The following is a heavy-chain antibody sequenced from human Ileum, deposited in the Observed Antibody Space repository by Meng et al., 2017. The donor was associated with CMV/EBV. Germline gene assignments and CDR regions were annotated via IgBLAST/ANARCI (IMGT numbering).Heavy chain of an antibody. CDR3: TKGQWGRSSSLTGMDV. J-gene: IGHJ6*02. CDR2: IWYDGSYK. V-gene: IGHV3-30*02. Sequence: GGSLRLSCAASGFTFTSYGIHWVRQAPGKGREWVAIIWYDGSYKYYADSVKGRFTISRDNSRNTVFLQMSGLRVEDTAVYYCTKGQWGRSSSLTGMDVWGQGTTVTVSS. CDR1: GFTFTSYG. D-gene: IGHD6-6*01.